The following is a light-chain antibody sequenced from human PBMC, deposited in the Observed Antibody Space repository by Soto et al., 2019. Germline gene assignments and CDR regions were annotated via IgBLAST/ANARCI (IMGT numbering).Light chain of an antibody. V-gene: IGKV3-15*01. CDR1: QSVSSN. J-gene: IGKJ1*01. CDR3: QKYLSALWT. Sequence: EIVMTQSPATLSVSPGERATLSCRASQSVSSNLAWYQQKPGQAPRLLIYGASTRATGIPARFSGSGSGTDFTLTISSLQPEDVATYYCQKYLSALWTFGQGTKVDIK. CDR2: GAS.